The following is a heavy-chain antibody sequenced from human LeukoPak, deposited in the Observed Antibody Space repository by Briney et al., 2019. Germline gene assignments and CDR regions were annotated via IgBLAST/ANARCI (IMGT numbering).Heavy chain of an antibody. D-gene: IGHD3-9*01. CDR1: GGSFSGYY. V-gene: IGHV4-34*01. Sequence: SETLSLTCAVYGGSFSGYYWSWIRHPPGKGLEWSGEINHSGSTNYNPSLKSRVTISVDASKNQFSLKLSSVTAADTAVYYCARAKDYDILTGFLGDWFDPWGQGTLVTVSS. CDR3: ARAKDYDILTGFLGDWFDP. J-gene: IGHJ5*02. CDR2: INHSGST.